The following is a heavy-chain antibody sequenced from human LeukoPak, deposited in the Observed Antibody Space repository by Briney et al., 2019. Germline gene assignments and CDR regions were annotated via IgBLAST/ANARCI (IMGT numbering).Heavy chain of an antibody. J-gene: IGHJ5*02. V-gene: IGHV3-7*03. D-gene: IGHD3-10*01. CDR3: AKDRGTLLWFGELSPFDWFDP. CDR1: GFTFSSYW. CDR2: IKQDGSEK. Sequence: PGGSLRLSCAASGFTFSSYWMSWVRQAPGKGLEWVANIKQDGSEKYYVDSVKGRFTISRDNAKNSLYLQMNSLRAEDTAVYYCAKDRGTLLWFGELSPFDWFDPWGQGTLVTVSS.